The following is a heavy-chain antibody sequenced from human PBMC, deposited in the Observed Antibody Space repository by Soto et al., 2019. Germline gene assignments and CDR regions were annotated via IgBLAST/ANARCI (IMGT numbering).Heavy chain of an antibody. J-gene: IGHJ6*02. CDR1: GYSFTDYH. V-gene: IGHV1-2*04. D-gene: IGHD2-8*01. CDR2: INPKSGGT. Sequence: ASVTVSCKASGYSFTDYHIHWVRQAPGQGLEWLGRINPKSGGTSTAQKFQGWVTMTTDTSISTASMELTRLPSDETAIYYCARGDSTDCSNGVCSFFSIHDMDLWG. CDR3: ARGDSTDCSNGVCSFFSIHDMDL.